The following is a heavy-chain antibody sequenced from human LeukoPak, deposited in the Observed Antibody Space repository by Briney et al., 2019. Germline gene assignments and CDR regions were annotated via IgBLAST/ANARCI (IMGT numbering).Heavy chain of an antibody. Sequence: SETLSLICAVYGGSFSGYCWSWIRQPPGKGLEWIGEINHSGSTNYNPSLKSRVTISVDTSKNQFSLKLSSVTAADTAVYYCARRGRSSSWYARGAFDIWGQGTMVTVSS. CDR2: INHSGST. CDR1: GGSFSGYC. J-gene: IGHJ3*02. D-gene: IGHD6-13*01. CDR3: ARRGRSSSWYARGAFDI. V-gene: IGHV4-34*01.